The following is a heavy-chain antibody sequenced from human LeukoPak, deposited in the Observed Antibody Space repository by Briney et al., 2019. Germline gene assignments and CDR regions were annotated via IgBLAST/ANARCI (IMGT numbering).Heavy chain of an antibody. J-gene: IGHJ4*02. CDR1: GFTFGNHA. V-gene: IGHV3-30*04. CDR2: ISRDGSNN. CDR3: ARASYSSGWHFFEN. Sequence: GRSLRLSCAASGFTFGNHAMHWVRQAPGKGLEWVAVISRDGSNNNYADSVKGRFTISRDNSKNTLFLQMNGLRVEDTAVYYCARASYSSGWHFFENWGQGTLVTVSS. D-gene: IGHD6-19*01.